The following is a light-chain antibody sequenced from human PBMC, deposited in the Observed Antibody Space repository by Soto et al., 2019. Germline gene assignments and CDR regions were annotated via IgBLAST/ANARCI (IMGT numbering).Light chain of an antibody. Sequence: DIQMTQSPSTLSASIGDRVTITCRASQSISSWLAWYQQKPGRAPKLLLYKASSLESGVTSRFSGSGPRTQFILTLNGLRPDDFASYFCQQYNSSSRTFGQGTKVEMK. V-gene: IGKV1-5*03. CDR1: QSISSW. CDR2: KAS. J-gene: IGKJ1*01. CDR3: QQYNSSSRT.